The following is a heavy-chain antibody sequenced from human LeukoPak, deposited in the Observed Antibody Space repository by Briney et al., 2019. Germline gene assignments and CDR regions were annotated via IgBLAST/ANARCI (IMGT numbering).Heavy chain of an antibody. CDR1: GGSFSGYY. CDR3: ARHVAAGHDAFDI. J-gene: IGHJ3*02. D-gene: IGHD6-25*01. Sequence: SETLSLTCAVYGGSFSGYYWSWIRQPPGKGLEWIGYIYYSGSTNYNPSLKSRVTISVDTSKNQFSLKLSSVTAADTAVYYCARHVAAGHDAFDIWGQGTMVTVSS. V-gene: IGHV4-59*08. CDR2: IYYSGST.